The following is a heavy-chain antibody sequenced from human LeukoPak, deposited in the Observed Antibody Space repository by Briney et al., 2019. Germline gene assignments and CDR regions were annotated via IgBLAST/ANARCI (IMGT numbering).Heavy chain of an antibody. CDR2: IYHSGST. CDR1: GYSISSGYY. J-gene: IGHJ5*02. D-gene: IGHD3-3*01. Sequence: SETLSLTCAASGYSISSGYYWGWIRQPPGKGLEWIGSIYHSGSTYYNPSLKSQVTISVDTSKNQFPLKLSSVTAADTAVYYCARTYDFWSGDLNWFDPWGQGTLVTVSS. V-gene: IGHV4-38-2*01. CDR3: ARTYDFWSGDLNWFDP.